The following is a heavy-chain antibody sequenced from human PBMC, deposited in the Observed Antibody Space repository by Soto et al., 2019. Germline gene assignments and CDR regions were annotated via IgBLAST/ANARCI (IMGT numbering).Heavy chain of an antibody. J-gene: IGHJ6*02. Sequence: VQLLESGGGLVQPGGSLRLSCAASGFTFSSYAMSWVRQAPGKGLEWVSAISGSGGSTYYADSVKGRFTISRDNSKNTLYLQMNSLRAEDTAVYYCAKDLPHCSSTSCYGYYYYGMDVWGQGTTVTVSS. V-gene: IGHV3-23*01. CDR3: AKDLPHCSSTSCYGYYYYGMDV. CDR1: GFTFSSYA. D-gene: IGHD2-2*01. CDR2: ISGSGGST.